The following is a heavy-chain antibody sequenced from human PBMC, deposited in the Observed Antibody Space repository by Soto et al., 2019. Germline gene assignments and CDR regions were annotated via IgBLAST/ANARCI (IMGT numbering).Heavy chain of an antibody. CDR1: GFTFSFYD. CDR2: IGIAGDT. D-gene: IGHD6-19*01. CDR3: ARLVCSSGCRFDY. Sequence: EVQLVESGGGLVQPGGSLRLSCAASGFTFSFYDMHWVRQATGKSLEWVSAIGIAGDTYYSGSVKGRFTISREKAKNSLYLQMNSLRAGDTAVYYCARLVCSSGCRFDYWGQGTLVTVSS. V-gene: IGHV3-13*01. J-gene: IGHJ4*02.